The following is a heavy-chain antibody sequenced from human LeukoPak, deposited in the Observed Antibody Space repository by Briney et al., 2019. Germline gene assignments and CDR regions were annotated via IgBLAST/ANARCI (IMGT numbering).Heavy chain of an antibody. J-gene: IGHJ4*02. Sequence: GGSLRLSCAASGXTFSDSAMNWVRQAPGKGLDWVAVIWYDGSNKYYADSVKGRFTISRDNSTNTLYLQMNSLTAEDSAVYYCARDRYRYDILTGYQFDYWGQGTLVTVSS. V-gene: IGHV3-33*08. CDR3: ARDRYRYDILTGYQFDY. CDR1: GXTFSDSA. CDR2: IWYDGSNK. D-gene: IGHD3-9*01.